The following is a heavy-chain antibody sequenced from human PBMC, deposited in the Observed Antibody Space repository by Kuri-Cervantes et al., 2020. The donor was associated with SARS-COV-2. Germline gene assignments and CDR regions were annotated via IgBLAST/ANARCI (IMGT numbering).Heavy chain of an antibody. CDR1: GGSITTNF. CDR3: TRQGHRWEFPS. J-gene: IGHJ1*01. Sequence: SETLSLTCTLSGGSITTNFWNWIRQPPGGGPEWIGHMDHRGSTNSNPSLKSRVIMSIDRSKNQFSLTLNSVTAADTAVYYCTRQGHRWEFPSWGQGTLVTVSS. CDR2: MDHRGST. D-gene: IGHD1-26*01. V-gene: IGHV4-59*08.